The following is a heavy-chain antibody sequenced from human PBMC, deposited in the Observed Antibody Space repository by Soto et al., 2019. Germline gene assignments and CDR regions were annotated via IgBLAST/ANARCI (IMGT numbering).Heavy chain of an antibody. CDR2: ISYDGSNK. CDR3: AKKKLGYCSSTSCFLYYYYYMDV. Sequence: PGGSLRLSCAASGFTFSSYGMHWVRQAPGKGLEWVAVISYDGSNKYYADSVKGRFTISRDNSKNTLYPQMNSLRAEDTAVYYCAKKKLGYCSSTSCFLYYYYYMDVWGKGTTVTVSS. J-gene: IGHJ6*03. CDR1: GFTFSSYG. V-gene: IGHV3-30*18. D-gene: IGHD2-2*01.